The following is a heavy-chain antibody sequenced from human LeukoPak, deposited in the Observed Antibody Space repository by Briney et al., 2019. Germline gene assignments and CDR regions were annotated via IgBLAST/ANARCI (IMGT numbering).Heavy chain of an antibody. J-gene: IGHJ6*04. V-gene: IGHV4-34*01. CDR1: GGSFSGYY. Sequence: SETLSLTCAVYGGSFSGYYWSWIRQPPGKGLEWLGEINHSGSTNYNPSLKSRVTISVDTSKNQFSLKLSSVTAADTAVYYCARDSHRSPHYYYYYGMDVWGKGTTVTVSS. D-gene: IGHD1-26*01. CDR2: INHSGST. CDR3: ARDSHRSPHYYYYYGMDV.